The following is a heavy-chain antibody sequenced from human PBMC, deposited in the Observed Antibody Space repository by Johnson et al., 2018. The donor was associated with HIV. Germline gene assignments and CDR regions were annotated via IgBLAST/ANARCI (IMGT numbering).Heavy chain of an antibody. Sequence: VQLVESGGGLVKPGGSLRLSCAASGFTFDDYGMSWVRQAPGKGLEWVSGISWNSGSIGYADSVKGRFTISRDNSKNTVYVQMSSLRAEDTAVYYCAREAGAGGAFDIWGQGTMVTVSS. D-gene: IGHD3-16*01. CDR3: AREAGAGGAFDI. J-gene: IGHJ3*02. CDR1: GFTFDDYG. CDR2: ISWNSGSI. V-gene: IGHV3-20*04.